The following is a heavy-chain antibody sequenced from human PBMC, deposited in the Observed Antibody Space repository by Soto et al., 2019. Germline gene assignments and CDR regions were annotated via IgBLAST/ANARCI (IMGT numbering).Heavy chain of an antibody. D-gene: IGHD3-9*01. V-gene: IGHV1-18*01. CDR2: ISAYNGNT. CDR3: ARGLDYDILTGSVGWFDP. Sequence: ASVKVSCKASGYTFTSYGISWVRQAPGQGLEWMGWISAYNGNTNYAQKLQGRVTMTTDTSTSTAYMELRSLRSDDTAVYYCARGLDYDILTGSVGWFDPWGQGTLVTVSS. CDR1: GYTFTSYG. J-gene: IGHJ5*02.